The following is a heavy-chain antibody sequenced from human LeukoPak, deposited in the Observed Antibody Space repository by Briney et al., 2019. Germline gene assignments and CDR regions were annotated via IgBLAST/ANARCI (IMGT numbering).Heavy chain of an antibody. J-gene: IGHJ4*02. CDR3: ARVRGSTSWHYFDY. CDR1: GGSITSYY. CDR2: IYYSGST. Sequence: SETLSLTCIVSGGSITSYYWSWIRQPPGKGLEWIGYIYYSGSTNYNPSLKNRVTISVDTSKNQFSLKLGSVTAADTAVYYCARVRGSTSWHYFDYWGQGTLVTVSS. D-gene: IGHD6-13*01. V-gene: IGHV4-59*01.